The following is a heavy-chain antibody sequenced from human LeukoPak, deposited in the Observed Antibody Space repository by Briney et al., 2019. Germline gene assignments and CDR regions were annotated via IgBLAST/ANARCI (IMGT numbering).Heavy chain of an antibody. CDR1: GFTFSTYA. J-gene: IGHJ4*02. D-gene: IGHD3-22*01. V-gene: IGHV3-64*01. CDR2: ISSNGGST. Sequence: GGSLRLSCAASGFTFSTYAMNWVRQAPGKGLESVSAISSNGGSTYYANSVQGRFTISRDNSKNTLYLQMGSLRAEDMAVYYCARVGERYYDTSGYFDYWGQGTLVTVSS. CDR3: ARVGERYYDTSGYFDY.